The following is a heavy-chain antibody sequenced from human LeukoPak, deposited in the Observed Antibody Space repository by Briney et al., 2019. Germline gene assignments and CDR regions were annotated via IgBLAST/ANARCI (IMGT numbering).Heavy chain of an antibody. Sequence: KAGGSLRLSCATSGFSFTNAWMTWVRQAPGKALEWVGRVRGRSDGGTTDYAAPVKDRFTISRDDSITTLYLQMNSLKTEDTALYYRATEWEGALDIWGLGTMVIVSS. CDR3: ATEWEGALDI. D-gene: IGHD1-26*01. J-gene: IGHJ3*02. CDR1: GFSFTNAW. CDR2: VRGRSDGGTT. V-gene: IGHV3-15*05.